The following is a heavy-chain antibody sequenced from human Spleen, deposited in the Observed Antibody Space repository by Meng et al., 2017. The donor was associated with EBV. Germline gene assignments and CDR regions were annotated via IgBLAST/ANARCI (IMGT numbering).Heavy chain of an antibody. CDR1: GGSISRSPW. V-gene: IGHV4-4*03. J-gene: IGHJ4*02. CDR2: IYHGGDT. CDR3: ARRGVDYYDSSAWG. D-gene: IGHD3-22*01. Sequence: QGPRRGAGPGPGERLGASALTRLLSGGSISRSPWWTWDRQPPGKGLEWIGEIYHGGDTNYNPSLKSRVTISVDKSKNQFSLKVRPVTAADTAVYYCARRGVDYYDSSAWGWGQGALVTVSS.